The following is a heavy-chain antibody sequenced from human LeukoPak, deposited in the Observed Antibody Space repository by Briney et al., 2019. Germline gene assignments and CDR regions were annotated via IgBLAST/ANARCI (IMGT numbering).Heavy chain of an antibody. J-gene: IGHJ5*02. CDR1: GGSISSGSYY. CDR3: AREARDPFTYGSGSYPHWFDP. V-gene: IGHV4-61*02. Sequence: SETLSLTCTVSGGSISSGSYYWSWIRQPAGKGLEWIGRIYTSGSTNYNPSLKSRVTISVDTSKNQFSLKLSSVTAADTAVYYCAREARDPFTYGSGSYPHWFDPWGQGTLVTVSS. CDR2: IYTSGST. D-gene: IGHD3-10*01.